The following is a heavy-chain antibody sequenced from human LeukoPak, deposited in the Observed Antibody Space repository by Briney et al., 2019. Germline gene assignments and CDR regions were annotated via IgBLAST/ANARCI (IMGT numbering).Heavy chain of an antibody. J-gene: IGHJ4*02. Sequence: GGSLRLSCAASGFTVSSNYMSWVRQAPGKGLEWVSVIYSGGSTYYADSVKGRFTISRDNSKNTLYLQMNSLRAEDTAVYYCARLIGSYENHYFDYWGQGTLVTVSS. D-gene: IGHD1-26*01. CDR3: ARLIGSYENHYFDY. V-gene: IGHV3-53*01. CDR1: GFTVSSNY. CDR2: IYSGGST.